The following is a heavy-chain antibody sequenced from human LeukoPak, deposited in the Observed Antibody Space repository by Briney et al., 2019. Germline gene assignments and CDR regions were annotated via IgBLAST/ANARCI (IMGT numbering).Heavy chain of an antibody. J-gene: IGHJ4*02. V-gene: IGHV3-33*06. CDR1: GFTFNSYG. CDR2: MWYDGSNN. D-gene: IGHD4-23*01. CDR3: AKALYGGHDY. Sequence: GGSLRLSWAAAGFTFNSYGMHWVRQAPGKGLEWVAIMWYDGSNNYYADSVKGRFTISRDNSKNTLSLQMNSLRAEDTAVYYCAKALYGGHDYWGQGTLVTVSS.